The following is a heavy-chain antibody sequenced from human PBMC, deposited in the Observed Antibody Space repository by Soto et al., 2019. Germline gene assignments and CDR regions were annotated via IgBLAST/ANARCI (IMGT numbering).Heavy chain of an antibody. V-gene: IGHV4-34*01. CDR3: ARGRPITDYGGKTGGWFDP. CDR1: GGSFSGYY. J-gene: IGHJ5*02. CDR2: INHSGST. D-gene: IGHD4-17*01. Sequence: QVQLQQWGAGLLKPSETLSLTCAVYGGSFSGYYWSWIRQPPGKGLEWIGEINHSGSTNYNPSLKSRVTISVATSKNQFSLKLSSVTAADTAVYYCARGRPITDYGGKTGGWFDPWGQGTLVTVSS.